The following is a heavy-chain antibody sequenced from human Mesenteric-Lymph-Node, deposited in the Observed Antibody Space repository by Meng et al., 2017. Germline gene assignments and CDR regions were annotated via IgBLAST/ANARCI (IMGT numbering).Heavy chain of an antibody. V-gene: IGHV4-38-2*02. D-gene: IGHD3-10*01. CDR3: ARGDHILLWFGDQSENWFDP. CDR1: GYSIGSGYY. CDR2: INHSGST. Sequence: SETLSLTCSVSGYSIGSGYYWGWIRQPPGKGLEWIGEINHSGSTNYNPSLKSRVTISVDTSKNQFSLKLSSVTAADTAVYYCARGDHILLWFGDQSENWFDPWGRGTLVTVSS. J-gene: IGHJ5*02.